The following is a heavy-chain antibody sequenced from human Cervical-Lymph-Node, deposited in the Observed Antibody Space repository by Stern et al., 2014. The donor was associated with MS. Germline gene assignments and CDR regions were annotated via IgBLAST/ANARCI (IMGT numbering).Heavy chain of an antibody. Sequence: VQLVESGGAVVQPGRSLRLSCAASGFTFSSYGMHLVRPAPGQGPAWVTVISYDGNHKYYAASVKGRFTISRDNAKNTLHLQMNSVTPDDTAIYYCARDYEDTSMLFDHWGQGTLVTVSS. V-gene: IGHV3-30*03. D-gene: IGHD2-8*01. CDR1: GFTFSSYG. CDR3: ARDYEDTSMLFDH. CDR2: ISYDGNHK. J-gene: IGHJ4*02.